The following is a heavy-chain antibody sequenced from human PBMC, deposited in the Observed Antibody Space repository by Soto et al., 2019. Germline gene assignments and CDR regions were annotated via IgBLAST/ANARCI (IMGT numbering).Heavy chain of an antibody. Sequence: GESLKISCQASGYSFISSWIGWVRQMPGKGLELMGIIYPGDSDTRYSPSLQGQVTISADKSTSIAYLQWSSLKASDTATYYCARMMAASGTAFDYWGQGALVTVSS. V-gene: IGHV5-51*01. CDR1: GYSFISSW. J-gene: IGHJ4*02. CDR3: ARMMAASGTAFDY. D-gene: IGHD6-13*01. CDR2: IYPGDSDT.